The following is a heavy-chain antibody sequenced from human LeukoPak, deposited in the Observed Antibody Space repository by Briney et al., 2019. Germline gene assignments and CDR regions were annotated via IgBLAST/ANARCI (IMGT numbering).Heavy chain of an antibody. CDR1: GFTFSSYE. J-gene: IGHJ5*02. CDR3: AKSLEQWENWFDP. Sequence: GGSLRLSCAASGFTFSSYEMNWVRQAPGKGLEWVSYISSSGSTIYYADSVKGRFTISRDNSKNSLYLQMNSLRAEDTALYYCAKSLEQWENWFDPWGQGTLVTVSS. CDR2: ISSSGSTI. D-gene: IGHD6-19*01. V-gene: IGHV3-48*03.